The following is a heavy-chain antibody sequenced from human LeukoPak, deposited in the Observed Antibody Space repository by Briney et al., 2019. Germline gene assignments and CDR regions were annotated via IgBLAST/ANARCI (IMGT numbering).Heavy chain of an antibody. CDR3: ARHRSGGYAWYFDL. CDR2: IYYSGST. V-gene: IGHV4-59*08. CDR1: GGSISSYY. J-gene: IGHJ2*01. Sequence: PSETLSLTCTVSGGSISSYYWSWIRQPPGKGLEWIGYIYYSGSTNYNPSLKSRVTISVDTSKNQFSLKLSSVTAADTAVYYCARHRSGGYAWYFDLWGRGTLVTVSS. D-gene: IGHD5-12*01.